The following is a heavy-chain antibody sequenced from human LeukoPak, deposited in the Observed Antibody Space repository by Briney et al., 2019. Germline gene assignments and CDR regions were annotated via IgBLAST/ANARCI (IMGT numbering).Heavy chain of an antibody. CDR2: INPNSGGT. CDR1: GYTFTDYY. V-gene: IGHV1-2*02. D-gene: IGHD6-13*01. J-gene: IGHJ2*01. Sequence: GASVKVSCKASGYTFTDYYMYWVRQAPGQGLERMGWINPNSGGTKYAQKFQGRVTMTRDTSISTAYVELNRLRSDDTAVYYCASGPRIAAAAYGDWYFDLWGRGTLVTVSS. CDR3: ASGPRIAAAAYGDWYFDL.